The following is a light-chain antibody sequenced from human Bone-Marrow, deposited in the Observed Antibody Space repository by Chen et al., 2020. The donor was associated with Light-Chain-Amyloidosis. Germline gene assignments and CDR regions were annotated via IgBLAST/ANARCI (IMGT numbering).Light chain of an antibody. J-gene: IGLJ2*01. CDR3: QSYQGSGQGG. CDR2: EDD. Sequence: NFMLTQPHSVSESPGKTVIISCTRSSGSIATNYVQWYQQRPGSSPTTVIYEDDQRTSGVPDWFSGSIDRSSNSASRHISGLKTEDEADYYCQSYQGSGQGGVGGGNKLTVL. V-gene: IGLV6-57*01. CDR1: SGSIATNY.